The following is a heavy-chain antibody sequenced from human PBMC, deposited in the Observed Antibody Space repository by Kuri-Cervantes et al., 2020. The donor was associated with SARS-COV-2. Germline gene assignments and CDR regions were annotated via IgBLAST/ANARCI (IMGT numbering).Heavy chain of an antibody. CDR3: ARVSSARDV. CDR2: IMPALGMP. Sequence: SVKVSCKASGGTFSTAIISWVRQGPGQGLEWMGGIMPALGMPNYAQKFQGRVTMTRNTSISTAYMELSSLRSEDTAVYYCARVSSARDVWGQGTTVTVSS. D-gene: IGHD6-25*01. CDR1: GGTFSTAI. J-gene: IGHJ6*02. V-gene: IGHV1-69*10.